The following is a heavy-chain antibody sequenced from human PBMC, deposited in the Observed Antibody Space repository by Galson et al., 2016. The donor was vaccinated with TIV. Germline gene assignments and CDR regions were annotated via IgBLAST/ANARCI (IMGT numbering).Heavy chain of an antibody. D-gene: IGHD3-9*01. Sequence: SETLSLTCTVSGGPITSRDDYWGWIRLSPGKGLAWIGSIYYRGSTYYNPSLKSRVTISIDTSKNHFSLKLTSVSVADSAVYYCARQGRLGIDYWGQGTLVTVSS. J-gene: IGHJ4*02. CDR3: ARQGRLGIDY. V-gene: IGHV4-39*01. CDR1: GGPITSRDDY. CDR2: IYYRGST.